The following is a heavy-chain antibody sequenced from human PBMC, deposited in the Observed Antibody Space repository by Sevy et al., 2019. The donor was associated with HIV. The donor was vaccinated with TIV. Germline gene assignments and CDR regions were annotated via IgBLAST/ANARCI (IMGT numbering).Heavy chain of an antibody. J-gene: IGHJ4*02. Sequence: GGSLRLSCAASGFTFSKYWMGWVRQAPGKGLEWVANIKQDAGQKYYVDSVKGRFTISRDNARNSLYLQMNSLRAEDTAVYFCARDDGNYYFHYWCLGTLVTVSS. CDR1: GFTFSKYW. V-gene: IGHV3-7*01. D-gene: IGHD1-7*01. CDR3: ARDDGNYYFHY. CDR2: IKQDAGQK.